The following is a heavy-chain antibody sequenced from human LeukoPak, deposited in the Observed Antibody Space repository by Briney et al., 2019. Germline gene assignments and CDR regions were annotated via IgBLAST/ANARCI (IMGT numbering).Heavy chain of an antibody. V-gene: IGHV4-59*01. J-gene: IGHJ4*02. CDR2: IYYSGST. CDR3: ARGGMATFY. CDR1: GGSISSYY. D-gene: IGHD5-24*01. Sequence: SETVSLTCTVSGGSISSYYWSWIRQPPGKGLEWIGYIYYSGSTNYNPSLKSRVTISVDTSKNQFSLKLSSVTAADTAVYYCARGGMATFYWGQGTLVTVSS.